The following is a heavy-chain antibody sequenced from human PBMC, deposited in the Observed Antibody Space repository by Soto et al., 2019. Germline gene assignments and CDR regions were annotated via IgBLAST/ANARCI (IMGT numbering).Heavy chain of an antibody. V-gene: IGHV1-24*01. D-gene: IGHD4-17*01. Sequence: ASVKVSCKVSGYTLTELSMHWVRQAPGKGLEWMGGFDPEDGETIYAQKFQGRVTMTEDTSTDTAYMELSSLRSEDTAVYYCATAAGTVTTFDYWGQGTLVTVSS. J-gene: IGHJ4*02. CDR1: GYTLTELS. CDR3: ATAAGTVTTFDY. CDR2: FDPEDGET.